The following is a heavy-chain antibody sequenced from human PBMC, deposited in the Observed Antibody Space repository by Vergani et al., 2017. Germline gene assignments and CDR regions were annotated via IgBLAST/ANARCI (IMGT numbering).Heavy chain of an antibody. J-gene: IGHJ4*02. Sequence: EVQLVESGGGLVQPGGSLRLSCAASGFTFSSYSMNWVRQAPGKGLEWVSYISSSSSTIYYADSVKGRFTISRENAKNSLYLQMNSLRAEDTAVYYCARDWLGYCSGGSCPGVDYWGQGTLVTVSS. V-gene: IGHV3-48*01. D-gene: IGHD2-15*01. CDR3: ARDWLGYCSGGSCPGVDY. CDR2: ISSSSSTI. CDR1: GFTFSSYS.